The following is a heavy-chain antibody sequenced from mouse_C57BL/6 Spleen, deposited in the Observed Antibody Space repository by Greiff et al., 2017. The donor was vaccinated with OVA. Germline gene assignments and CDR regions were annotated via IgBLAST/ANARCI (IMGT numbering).Heavy chain of an antibody. CDR1: GFNIKDDY. CDR3: TTVTTGDRLDY. CDR2: IDPENGDT. D-gene: IGHD2-1*01. J-gene: IGHJ2*01. Sequence: EVQLVESGAELVRPGASVKLSCTASGFNIKDDYMHWVKQRPEQGLEWIGWIDPENGDTEYASKFQGKATITADTSSNTAYLQRSSLTSEDTAVYYCTTVTTGDRLDYWGQGTTLTVSS. V-gene: IGHV14-4*01.